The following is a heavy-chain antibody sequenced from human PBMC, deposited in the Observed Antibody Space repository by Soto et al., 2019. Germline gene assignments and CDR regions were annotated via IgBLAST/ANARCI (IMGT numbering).Heavy chain of an antibody. J-gene: IGHJ5*02. CDR3: ARKQLVRVKRYCTNGVCYSGSSSLALHNWFDP. D-gene: IGHD2-8*01. V-gene: IGHV1-3*01. CDR1: GYTFTSYA. Sequence: GASVKVSCKASGYTFTSYAMHWVRQAPGQRLEWMGWINAGNGNTKYSQKFQGRVTITRDTSASTAYMELSSLRSEDTAVYYCARKQLVRVKRYCTNGVCYSGSSSLALHNWFDPWGQGTLVTVSS. CDR2: INAGNGNT.